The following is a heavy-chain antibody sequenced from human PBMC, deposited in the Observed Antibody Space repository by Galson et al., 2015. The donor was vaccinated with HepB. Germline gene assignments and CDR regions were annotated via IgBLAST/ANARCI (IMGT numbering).Heavy chain of an antibody. CDR1: GFSLSTSGVG. J-gene: IGHJ6*03. D-gene: IGHD1-26*01. CDR3: AHTRSGSYRPTSPYYYYMDV. V-gene: IGHV2-5*02. CDR2: IYWDDDK. Sequence: PALVKPPQTLTLTCTFSGFSLSTSGVGVGWIRQPPGKALEWLALIYWDDDKRYSPSLKSRLTITKDTSKNQVVLTMTNMDPVDTATYYCAHTRSGSYRPTSPYYYYMDVWGKGTTVTVSS.